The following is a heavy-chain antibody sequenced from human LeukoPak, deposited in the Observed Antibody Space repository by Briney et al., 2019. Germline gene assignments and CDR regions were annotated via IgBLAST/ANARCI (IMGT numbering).Heavy chain of an antibody. V-gene: IGHV3-23*01. CDR1: GFTLSHYA. J-gene: IGHJ4*02. Sequence: PGGSLRLSCSMSGFTLSHYAMSWVRQAPGKGLEWVSTIGGGGGSTDYTDSVKGRFTISRDNSKNTLYLQMNSLRAEDTAVYYCARDSSSALDYWGQGTLVTVSS. D-gene: IGHD6-6*01. CDR2: IGGGGGST. CDR3: ARDSSSALDY.